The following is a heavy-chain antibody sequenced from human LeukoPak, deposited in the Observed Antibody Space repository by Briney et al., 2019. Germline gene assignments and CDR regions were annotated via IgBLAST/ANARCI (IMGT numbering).Heavy chain of an antibody. V-gene: IGHV1-2*02. CDR3: ARGSRIAVAGTSPFDY. D-gene: IGHD6-19*01. J-gene: IGHJ4*02. Sequence: ASVKVSFKASGYTFTGYYMHWVRQAPGQGLEGMGWINPNSGGTNYAQKFQGRVTMTRDTSISTAYMELSRLRSDDTAVYYCARGSRIAVAGTSPFDYWGQGTLVTVSS. CDR2: INPNSGGT. CDR1: GYTFTGYY.